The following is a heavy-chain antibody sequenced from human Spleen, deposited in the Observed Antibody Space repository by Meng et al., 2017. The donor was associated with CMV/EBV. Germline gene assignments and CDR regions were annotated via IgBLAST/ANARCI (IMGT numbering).Heavy chain of an antibody. Sequence: CAASGFNFSSYAMSWVRQAPGKGLEWVSAISGSGGSTYYADSVKGRFTISRDNSKNTLYLQMNSLRAEDTAVYYCAKDTCSTSCYWVYWGQGTLVTVSS. CDR1: GFNFSSYA. V-gene: IGHV3-23*01. CDR2: ISGSGGST. J-gene: IGHJ4*02. D-gene: IGHD2-2*01. CDR3: AKDTCSTSCYWVY.